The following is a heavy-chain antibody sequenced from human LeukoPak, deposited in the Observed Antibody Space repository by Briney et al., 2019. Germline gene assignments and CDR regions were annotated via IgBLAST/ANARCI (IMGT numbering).Heavy chain of an antibody. CDR1: GFTFSSYW. CDR2: ISSTSSTI. Sequence: PGGSLRLSCAASGFTFSSYWMNWVRQAPGKRLEWVSYISSTSSTIYYADSVKGRFTISRDNAKNSLYLQMNSLRAEDTAVYYCARERVEWLSLWFDPWGQGTLVTVSS. V-gene: IGHV3-48*01. CDR3: ARERVEWLSLWFDP. D-gene: IGHD3-3*01. J-gene: IGHJ5*02.